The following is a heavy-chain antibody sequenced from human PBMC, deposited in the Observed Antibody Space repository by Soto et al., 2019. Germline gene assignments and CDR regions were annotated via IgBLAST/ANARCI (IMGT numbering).Heavy chain of an antibody. V-gene: IGHV4-34*01. J-gene: IGHJ6*04. D-gene: IGHD6-25*01. Sequence: SETLSLTCAVYGGSFSGYYWSWIRQPPGKGLEWIGEINHSGSTNYDPSLKSRVTISVDTSKNQFSLKLSSVTAADTAVYYCARDPPRFVAAAGSRDYGMDVWGKGTTVTVSS. CDR2: INHSGST. CDR3: ARDPPRFVAAAGSRDYGMDV. CDR1: GGSFSGYY.